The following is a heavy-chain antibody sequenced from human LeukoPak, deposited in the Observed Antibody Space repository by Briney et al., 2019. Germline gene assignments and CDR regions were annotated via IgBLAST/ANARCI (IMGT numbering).Heavy chain of an antibody. V-gene: IGHV4-34*01. J-gene: IGHJ4*02. CDR3: AVEYCSSTSCFDY. CDR1: GGSFSGYY. D-gene: IGHD2-2*01. CDR2: INHSGST. Sequence: SETLSLTCAVYGGSFSGYYWSWIRQSPGKGLEWIGEINHSGSTNYNPSLKSRVTISVDTSKNQFSLKLSSVTAADTAVYYCAVEYCSSTSCFDYWGQGTLVTVSS.